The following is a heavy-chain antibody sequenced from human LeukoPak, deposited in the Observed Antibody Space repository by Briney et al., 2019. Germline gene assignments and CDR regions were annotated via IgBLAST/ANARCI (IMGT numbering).Heavy chain of an antibody. Sequence: PGGSLRLSCAASGFTFSSYSMNWVRRAPGKGLEWVSSISSSSSYIYYADSVKGRFTISRDNAKISLYLQMNSLRAEDTAVYYCARDKLAGTRGYNWFDPWGQGTLVTVSS. CDR3: ARDKLAGTRGYNWFDP. J-gene: IGHJ5*02. V-gene: IGHV3-21*01. CDR2: ISSSSSYI. D-gene: IGHD6-19*01. CDR1: GFTFSSYS.